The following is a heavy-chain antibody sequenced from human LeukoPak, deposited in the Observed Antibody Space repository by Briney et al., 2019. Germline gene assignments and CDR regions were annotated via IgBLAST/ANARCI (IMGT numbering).Heavy chain of an antibody. V-gene: IGHV1-69*04. Sequence: SVKVSCKASGGTFSSYAISWVRQAPGQGLEWVGRIIPILGIANYAQKFQGRVTITADKSTSTAYMELSSLRSEDTAVYYCATSRYNWNADDAFDIWGQGTMVTVSS. CDR2: IIPILGIA. D-gene: IGHD1-1*01. CDR1: GGTFSSYA. J-gene: IGHJ3*02. CDR3: ATSRYNWNADDAFDI.